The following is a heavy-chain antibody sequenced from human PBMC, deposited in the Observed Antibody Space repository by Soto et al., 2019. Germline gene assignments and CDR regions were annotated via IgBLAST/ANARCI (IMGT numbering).Heavy chain of an antibody. CDR1: GYTFTSYY. CDR2: INPSGGST. Sequence: GASVKVSCKASGYTFTSYYMHWVRQAPGQGLEWMGIINPSGGSTSYAQKFQGRVTMTRDTSTSTVYMELSSLGSEDTAVYYCARGPELRYFDWFPTGFDYWGQGTLVTVSS. D-gene: IGHD3-9*01. V-gene: IGHV1-46*01. CDR3: ARGPELRYFDWFPTGFDY. J-gene: IGHJ4*02.